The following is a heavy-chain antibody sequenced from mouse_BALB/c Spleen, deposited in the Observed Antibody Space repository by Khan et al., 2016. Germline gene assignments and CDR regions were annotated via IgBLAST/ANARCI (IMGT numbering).Heavy chain of an antibody. V-gene: IGHV3-2*02. J-gene: IGHJ2*01. CDR2: ISYSGST. Sequence: VQLKESGPGLVKPSQSLSLTCTVTGYSITSDYAWNWIRQFPGNKLEWMGYISYSGSTSYNPSLKSRISITRDTSKNQFFLQLNSVTTEDTATYYCARYYYGSSYFDYLGQGTTLPVSS. CDR1: GYSITSDYA. D-gene: IGHD1-1*01. CDR3: ARYYYGSSYFDY.